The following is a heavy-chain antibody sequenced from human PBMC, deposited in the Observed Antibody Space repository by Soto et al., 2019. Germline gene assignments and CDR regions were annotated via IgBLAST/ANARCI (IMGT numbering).Heavy chain of an antibody. CDR2: IVVGSGNT. CDR3: AADPGFWSGYYIIRVPSYGMDV. D-gene: IGHD3-3*01. J-gene: IGHJ6*02. V-gene: IGHV1-58*01. Sequence: SVKVSCKASGFTFTSSAVQWVRQARGQRLEWIGWIVVGSGNTNYAQKLQERVTITRDMSTSTAYMELSSLRSEDTAVYYCAADPGFWSGYYIIRVPSYGMDVWGQGTTVTVSS. CDR1: GFTFTSSA.